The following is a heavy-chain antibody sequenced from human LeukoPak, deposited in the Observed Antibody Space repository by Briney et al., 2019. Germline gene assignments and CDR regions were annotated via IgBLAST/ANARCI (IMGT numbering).Heavy chain of an antibody. Sequence: ASVKVSCKASVYTFTINGISGGRQAPGQGLEWMGWISAYSGNTNYAEKVQGRVTMTTDTSTSTAYMELRSLRSDDTGMYYCATDRNHDMDVWGQGTMVTVSS. CDR3: ATDRNHDMDV. CDR1: VYTFTING. CDR2: ISAYSGNT. V-gene: IGHV1-18*01. J-gene: IGHJ3*01. D-gene: IGHD1-14*01.